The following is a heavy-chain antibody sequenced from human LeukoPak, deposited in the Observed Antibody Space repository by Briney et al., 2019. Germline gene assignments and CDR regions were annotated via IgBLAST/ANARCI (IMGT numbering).Heavy chain of an antibody. J-gene: IGHJ4*02. CDR2: ISYDGSNK. CDR1: GFTFSSYA. Sequence: GGSLRLSCAASGFTFSSYAMHWVRQAPGKGLEWVAVISYDGSNKYYADSVKGRFTISRDNSKNTLYLQMNSLKTEDTAVYYCTTDQPTHYDILTGYWTELNFDYWGQGTLVTVSS. V-gene: IGHV3-30*14. CDR3: TTDQPTHYDILTGYWTELNFDY. D-gene: IGHD3-9*01.